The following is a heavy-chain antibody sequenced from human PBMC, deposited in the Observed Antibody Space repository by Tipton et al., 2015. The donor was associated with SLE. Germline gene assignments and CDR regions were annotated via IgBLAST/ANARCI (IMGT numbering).Heavy chain of an antibody. D-gene: IGHD6-19*01. J-gene: IGHJ4*02. CDR1: GGSISSYY. CDR2: IYYSGST. Sequence: TLSLTCAVSGGSISSYYWSWIRQPPGKGLEWIGCIYYSGSTTYNPSLKSRVTISVGTSKNQFSLKLSSVTAADTAVYYCTRAPTYSSGWFDYWGQGTLVTVSS. CDR3: TRAPTYSSGWFDY. V-gene: IGHV4-59*01.